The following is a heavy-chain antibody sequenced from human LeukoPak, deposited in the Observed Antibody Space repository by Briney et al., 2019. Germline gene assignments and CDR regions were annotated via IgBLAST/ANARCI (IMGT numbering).Heavy chain of an antibody. CDR3: ARGYRYGQPLEVFFDH. Sequence: GASVKVSCKTSGYAFNIYYIHWVRHAPGQGLAWMGIIHPTTGSADYGQEFQGRVSMTTDTSASTVYMHLNGLKSEDTAIYYCARGYRYGQPLEVFFDHWGQGTLVTVSP. J-gene: IGHJ4*02. CDR2: IHPTTGSA. V-gene: IGHV1-46*02. CDR1: GYAFNIYY. D-gene: IGHD5-18*01.